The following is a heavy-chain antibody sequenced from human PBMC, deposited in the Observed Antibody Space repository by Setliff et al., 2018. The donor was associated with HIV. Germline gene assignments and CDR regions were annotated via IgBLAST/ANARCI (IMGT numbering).Heavy chain of an antibody. Sequence: NPSETLSLTCTVTGGSISSSSYYWSWIRQPPGKGLEWIGEINHSGSTDYNPSLKSRVTISVDTSKNQFSLKLSSVTAADTAVYYCARGQRAGTTRIDYYYGMDVWAKGPRSPSP. V-gene: IGHV4-39*07. CDR1: GGSISSSSYY. CDR3: ARGQRAGTTRIDYYYGMDV. D-gene: IGHD1-7*01. CDR2: INHSGST. J-gene: IGHJ6*02.